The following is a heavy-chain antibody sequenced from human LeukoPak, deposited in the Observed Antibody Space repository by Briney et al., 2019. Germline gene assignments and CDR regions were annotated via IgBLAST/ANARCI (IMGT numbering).Heavy chain of an antibody. CDR3: ARVIHIAAAPDY. J-gene: IGHJ4*02. Sequence: SETLSLTCTVSGGSISSYYWSWIRQPPGKGLEWIGYIYYSGSTNYNPSPKSRVTISVDTSKNQFSLKLSSVTAADTAVYYCARVIHIAAAPDYWGQGTLVTVSS. D-gene: IGHD6-13*01. CDR2: IYYSGST. V-gene: IGHV4-59*08. CDR1: GGSISSYY.